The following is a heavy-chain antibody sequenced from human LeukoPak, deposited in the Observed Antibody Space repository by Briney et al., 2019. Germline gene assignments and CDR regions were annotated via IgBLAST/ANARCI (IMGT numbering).Heavy chain of an antibody. CDR2: IYYSGST. Sequence: KPSETLSLTCTGSGGSISSYYWSWLRQPPGKGLGWFGYIYYSGSTNYNPSLKSRVTISVDTSKNQFSLKLSSVTAADTAVYYCARTTLQQDSYYDFWSGYTEPPYFDYWGQGTLVTVSS. D-gene: IGHD3-3*01. CDR1: GGSISSYY. CDR3: ARTTLQQDSYYDFWSGYTEPPYFDY. V-gene: IGHV4-59*01. J-gene: IGHJ4*02.